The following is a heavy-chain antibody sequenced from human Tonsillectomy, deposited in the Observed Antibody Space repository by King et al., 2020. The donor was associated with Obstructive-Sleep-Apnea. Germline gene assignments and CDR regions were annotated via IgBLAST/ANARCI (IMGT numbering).Heavy chain of an antibody. CDR2: MNPNSGDT. CDR3: ARGIITMMRGGNRNYYFDY. V-gene: IGHV1-8*01. D-gene: IGHD3-10*01. J-gene: IGHJ4*02. CDR1: GYTFTRND. Sequence: QLVQSGAEVKKPGASVKVSCKASGYTFTRNDINWVRQATGQGLEWMGWMNPNSGDTGYAQKFQGRVSMTTNTSISTAYMELSSLRSEDTAVYYCARGIITMMRGGNRNYYFDYWGQGTLVTVSS.